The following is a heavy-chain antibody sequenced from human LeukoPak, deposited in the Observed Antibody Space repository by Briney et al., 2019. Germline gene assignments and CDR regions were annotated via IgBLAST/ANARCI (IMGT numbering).Heavy chain of an antibody. J-gene: IGHJ4*02. CDR2: ISWNSGSI. CDR3: AKDIGTTDIVVVPAALALDY. CDR1: GFTFDDYA. V-gene: IGHV3-9*01. D-gene: IGHD2-2*01. Sequence: PGGSLRLSCAASGFTFDDYAMHWVRQAPGKGLEWVSGISWNSGSIGYADSVKGRSTISRDNAKNSLYLQMNSLRAEDTALYYCAKDIGTTDIVVVPAALALDYWGQGTLVTVSS.